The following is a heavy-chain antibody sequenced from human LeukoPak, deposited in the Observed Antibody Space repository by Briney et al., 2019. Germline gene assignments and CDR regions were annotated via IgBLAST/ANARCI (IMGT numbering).Heavy chain of an antibody. J-gene: IGHJ6*02. CDR1: GFAFNTYG. D-gene: IGHD5-12*01. CDR3: ARDLYSGYEYYYYYGMDV. Sequence: GGSLRLSCAASGFAFNTYGMNWVRQAPGKGLEWVSSISSSSSYIYYADSVKGRFTISRDNAKNSLYLQMNSLRAEDTAVYYCARDLYSGYEYYYYYGMDVWGQGTTVTVSS. V-gene: IGHV3-21*01. CDR2: ISSSSSYI.